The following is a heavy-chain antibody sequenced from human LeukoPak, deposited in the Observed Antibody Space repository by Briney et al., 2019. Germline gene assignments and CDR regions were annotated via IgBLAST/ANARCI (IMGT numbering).Heavy chain of an antibody. V-gene: IGHV3-7*01. CDR1: GFTFRDYW. J-gene: IGHJ4*02. D-gene: IGHD5-12*01. CDR3: VKDRGGYVKYKTFES. CDR2: IKHDGSEK. Sequence: QPGGSLRLSCAASGFTFRDYWMSWVRQAPGKGREWVANIKHDGSEKYYVASVKGRFTISKDIPKNSLYLQMNSLRTEDTAVYVCVKDRGGYVKYKTFESWGQGTLVTVCS.